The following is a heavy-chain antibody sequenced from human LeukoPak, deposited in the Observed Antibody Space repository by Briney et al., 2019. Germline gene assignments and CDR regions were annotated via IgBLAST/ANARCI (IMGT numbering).Heavy chain of an antibody. D-gene: IGHD3-3*01. CDR3: AADFWSGYYVYYFDY. CDR1: GGTFGSYA. Sequence: EASVKVSCKASGGTFGSYAISWVRQAPGQGLEWMGGIIPIFGTANYAQKFQGRVTITTDESTSTAYMELSSLRSEDTAVYYCAADFWSGYYVYYFDYWGQGTLVTVSS. CDR2: IIPIFGTA. J-gene: IGHJ4*02. V-gene: IGHV1-69*05.